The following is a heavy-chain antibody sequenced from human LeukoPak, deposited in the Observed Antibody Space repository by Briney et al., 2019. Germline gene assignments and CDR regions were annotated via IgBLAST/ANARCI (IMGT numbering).Heavy chain of an antibody. D-gene: IGHD4-17*01. Sequence: SETLSLTCTVSGGSISSSSYYWGWIRQPPGKGLEWIGSIYYSGSTYYNPSLKSRVTISVDTSKNQFSLKLSSVTAADTAVYYCASYRGVTTPDYWGQGTLVTVSS. CDR3: ASYRGVTTPDY. V-gene: IGHV4-39*01. J-gene: IGHJ4*02. CDR2: IYYSGST. CDR1: GGSISSSSYY.